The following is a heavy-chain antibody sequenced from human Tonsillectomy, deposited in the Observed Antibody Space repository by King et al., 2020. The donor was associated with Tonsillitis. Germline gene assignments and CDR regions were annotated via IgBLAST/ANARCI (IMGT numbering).Heavy chain of an antibody. CDR3: ARYLGYWDYSCYYGLDV. D-gene: IGHD3-22*01. CDR2: IIPRFATA. J-gene: IGHJ6*02. CDR1: GGTFSSYG. Sequence: QFQLVQSGAEVKKPGSSVKVSCKASGGTFSSYGISWVRQAPGQGLEWMGAIIPRFATANSAQKFQGRVTISADESTGTAYMELSSLRSDDTAVYYCARYLGYWDYSCYYGLDVWGQGTTVTVSS. V-gene: IGHV1-69*12.